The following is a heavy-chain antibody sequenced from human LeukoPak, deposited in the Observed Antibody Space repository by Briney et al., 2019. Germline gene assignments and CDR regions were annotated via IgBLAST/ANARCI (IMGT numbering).Heavy chain of an antibody. CDR3: ARRGIGYCSSSSCPNAFDI. CDR1: GGSISSYY. J-gene: IGHJ3*02. Sequence: PSETLSLTCTVSGGSISSYYWSWIRQPPGKGLEWIGYIYYSGSTNYDPSLKSRVTISVDTSKNQFSLKLSSVTAADTAVYYCARRGIGYCSSSSCPNAFDIWGQGTMVTVSS. D-gene: IGHD2-2*01. CDR2: IYYSGST. V-gene: IGHV4-59*01.